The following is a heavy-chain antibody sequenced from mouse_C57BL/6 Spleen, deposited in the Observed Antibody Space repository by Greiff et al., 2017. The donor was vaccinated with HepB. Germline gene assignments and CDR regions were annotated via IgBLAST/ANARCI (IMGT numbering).Heavy chain of an antibody. CDR2: ISSGGDYI. J-gene: IGHJ2*01. Sequence: EVHLVESGEGLVKPGGSLKLSCAASGFTFSSYAMSWVRQTPEKRLEWVAYISSGGDYIYYADTVKGRFTIARDNARNTLYLQMSSLKSEDTAMYYCTRDITNYFDYWGQGTTLTVSS. CDR3: TRDITNYFDY. V-gene: IGHV5-9-1*02. CDR1: GFTFSSYA. D-gene: IGHD1-1*01.